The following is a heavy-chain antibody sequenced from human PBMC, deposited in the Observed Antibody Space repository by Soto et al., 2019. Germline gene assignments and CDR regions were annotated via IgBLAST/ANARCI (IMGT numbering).Heavy chain of an antibody. CDR2: IDWDDDK. CDR3: ARVTYYYGSGSFSGMDV. J-gene: IGHJ6*02. D-gene: IGHD3-10*01. CDR1: GFSLSTSGMC. Sequence: SGPTLVNPTQTLTLTCTFSGFSLSTSGMCVSWIRQPPGKALEWLSRIDWDDDKYYSTSLKTRLTISKDTSKNQVVLTMTNMDPVDTATYYCARVTYYYGSGSFSGMDVWGQGTTVTVSS. V-gene: IGHV2-70*11.